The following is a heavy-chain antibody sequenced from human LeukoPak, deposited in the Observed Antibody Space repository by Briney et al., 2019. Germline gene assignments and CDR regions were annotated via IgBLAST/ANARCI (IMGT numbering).Heavy chain of an antibody. V-gene: IGHV3-11*04. CDR1: GFTLSDYY. Sequence: GGSLRLSCVASGFTLSDYYMSWIRQAPGKGLERISFISSSGSTKYYADSVKGRFTISRDTTQNSLFLQMNSLRAEDTALYYCARERTPKHYYGSGTYDRYFDHWGQGTLVTVSS. D-gene: IGHD3-10*01. CDR2: ISSSGSTK. CDR3: ARERTPKHYYGSGTYDRYFDH. J-gene: IGHJ4*02.